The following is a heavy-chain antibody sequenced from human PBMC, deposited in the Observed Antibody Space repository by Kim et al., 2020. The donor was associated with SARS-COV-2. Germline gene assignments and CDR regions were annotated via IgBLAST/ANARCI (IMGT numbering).Heavy chain of an antibody. CDR3: ARGRWLQSSYYFEY. J-gene: IGHJ4*02. Sequence: ASVKVSCKASGYSFTSYDINWVRQATGQGLEWMGWMNPNSGKTGYAQKFQGRVTMTRNTSISTAYMELSSLRSEDTAVYYCARGRWLQSSYYFEYWGQGELVTASP. D-gene: IGHD5-12*01. CDR2: MNPNSGKT. CDR1: GYSFTSYD. V-gene: IGHV1-8*01.